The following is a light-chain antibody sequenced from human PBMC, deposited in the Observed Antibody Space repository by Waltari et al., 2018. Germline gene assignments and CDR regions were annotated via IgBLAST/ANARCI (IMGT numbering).Light chain of an antibody. V-gene: IGKV3D-11*01. J-gene: IGKJ4*01. CDR2: DAS. CDR1: QDIASF. Sequence: IVLTQSPATLSLSPGERATLSCRASQDIASFLAWYQQKPGQAPRLLIYDASIRATGVPARFSGSGPRRDFILTISSLEPEDSAVYYCQQRSSSITFGGGTKVEIK. CDR3: QQRSSSIT.